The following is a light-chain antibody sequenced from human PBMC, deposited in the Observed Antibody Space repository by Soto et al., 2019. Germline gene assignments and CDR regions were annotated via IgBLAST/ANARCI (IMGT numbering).Light chain of an antibody. CDR2: DTT. J-gene: IGLJ2*01. V-gene: IGLV7-46*01. CDR1: TGADTSGHY. CDR3: LLVYSGIVV. Sequence: QAVVTQEPSLTVSPGGTVTLTCGSSTGADTSGHYPYWFQQKPGQAPKTLIYDTTNKHSWSPARFSGSLLGGKAALTLSGAQPEDEADYYCLLVYSGIVVFGGGTKVTVL.